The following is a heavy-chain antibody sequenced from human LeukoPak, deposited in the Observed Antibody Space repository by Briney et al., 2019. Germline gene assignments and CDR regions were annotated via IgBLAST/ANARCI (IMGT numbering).Heavy chain of an antibody. J-gene: IGHJ5*02. Sequence: ASVKVPCKASGYTFTSYGISWVRQAPGQGLEWMGWISAYNGNTNYAQKLQGRVTITTDTSTSTAYMELRSLRSDDTAVYYCARVLAPGWFDPWGQGTLVTVSS. V-gene: IGHV1-18*01. CDR1: GYTFTSYG. CDR2: ISAYNGNT. D-gene: IGHD1-14*01. CDR3: ARVLAPGWFDP.